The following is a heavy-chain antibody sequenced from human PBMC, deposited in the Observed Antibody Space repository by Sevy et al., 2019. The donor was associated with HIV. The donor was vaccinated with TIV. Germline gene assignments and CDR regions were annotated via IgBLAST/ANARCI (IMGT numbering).Heavy chain of an antibody. V-gene: IGHV3-7*01. Sequence: GGSLRLSCAASAFTFSSYWMTWVRQAPGKGLEWVANINQDGSEENCVDSVKGRFTIFRDNAKNSLFLQMNSLRAEDTAVYYCARTGSSADTYYYYYAMDVWGPGTTVTVSS. CDR1: AFTFSSYW. CDR3: ARTGSSADTYYYYYAMDV. D-gene: IGHD1-26*01. J-gene: IGHJ6*02. CDR2: INQDGSEE.